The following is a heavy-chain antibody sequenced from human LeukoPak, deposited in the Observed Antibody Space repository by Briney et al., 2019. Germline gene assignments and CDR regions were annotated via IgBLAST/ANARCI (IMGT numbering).Heavy chain of an antibody. J-gene: IGHJ4*02. V-gene: IGHV1-8*03. Sequence: ASVKVSCKASGYTFTSYDINWVRQATGQGLEWVGWMNPNSGNTGYAQKFQGRVTITRNTSISTAYMELSSLRSEDTAVYYCARALWFGEFVFDYWGQGTLVTVSS. CDR1: GYTFTSYD. D-gene: IGHD3-10*01. CDR3: ARALWFGEFVFDY. CDR2: MNPNSGNT.